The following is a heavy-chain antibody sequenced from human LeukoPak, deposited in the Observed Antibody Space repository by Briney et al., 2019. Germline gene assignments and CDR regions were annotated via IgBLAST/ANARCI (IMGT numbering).Heavy chain of an antibody. V-gene: IGHV4-39*01. CDR1: GGSISSSSYY. J-gene: IGHJ2*01. CDR2: IYYSGST. Sequence: PSETLSLTCTVSGGSISSSSYYWGWIRQPPGKGLEWIGSIYYSGSTYYNPSLKSRVTISIDTSKNQFSLKLSSVTAADTAVYYCARHGTSTSKYSYGSNWYLDLWGRGTLVTVSS. CDR3: ARHGTSTSKYSYGSNWYLDL. D-gene: IGHD5-18*01.